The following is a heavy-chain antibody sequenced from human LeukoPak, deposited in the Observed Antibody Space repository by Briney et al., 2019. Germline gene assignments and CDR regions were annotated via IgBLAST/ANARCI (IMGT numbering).Heavy chain of an antibody. J-gene: IGHJ4*02. Sequence: ASVKVSCKVSGYTLTELSMHWVRQAPGKGLEWMGGFDPEDGETIYAQKFQGRVTMTEDTSTDTAYMELSSLRSEDTAVYYCVASLGYSSSTFDYWGQGTLVTVSS. CDR3: VASLGYSSSTFDY. V-gene: IGHV1-24*01. CDR2: FDPEDGET. CDR1: GYTLTELS. D-gene: IGHD6-13*01.